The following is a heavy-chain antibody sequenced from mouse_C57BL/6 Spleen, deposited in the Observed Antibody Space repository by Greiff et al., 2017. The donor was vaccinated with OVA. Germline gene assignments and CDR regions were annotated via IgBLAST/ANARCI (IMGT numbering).Heavy chain of an antibody. Sequence: VQLQQSGAELVMPGASVKLSCKASGYTFTSYWMHWVKQRPGQGLEWIGEIDPSDSYTNYNQKFKGKSTLTVDKSSSTAYMQLSSLTSEDSAVDYCARGTPVVGGDYWGQGTTLTVSS. CDR1: GYTFTSYW. D-gene: IGHD1-1*01. CDR2: IDPSDSYT. V-gene: IGHV1-69*01. J-gene: IGHJ2*01. CDR3: ARGTPVVGGDY.